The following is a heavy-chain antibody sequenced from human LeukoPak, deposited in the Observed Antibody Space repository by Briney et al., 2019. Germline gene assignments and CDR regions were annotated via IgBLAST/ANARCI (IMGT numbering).Heavy chain of an antibody. CDR3: AKDLLRPHYYFDY. V-gene: IGHV3-30*02. Sequence: GGSLRLSCAASGFTFSSYAMHWVRQAPGKGLEWVAFIRYDGTNKYNADSVKGRFTISRDNSKNTMYLQMNSLRAEDTAVYYCAKDLLRPHYYFDYWGQGTLVTVSS. J-gene: IGHJ4*02. CDR2: IRYDGTNK. CDR1: GFTFSSYA.